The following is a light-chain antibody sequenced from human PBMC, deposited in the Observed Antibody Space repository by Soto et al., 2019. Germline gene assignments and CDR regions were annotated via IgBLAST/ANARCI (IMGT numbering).Light chain of an antibody. V-gene: IGKV4-1*01. J-gene: IGKJ4*01. CDR3: QQYYSTPLT. Sequence: DIVMTQSPDSLAVSLGERATINCKSSQTVLYSSNNKNYLAWYQQKPGQPPKLLIYWASIRQSGVPDRFSGSGSGTDFTLTISSLQAEDVAVYSCQQYYSTPLTFGGGTKVELK. CDR2: WAS. CDR1: QTVLYSSNNKNY.